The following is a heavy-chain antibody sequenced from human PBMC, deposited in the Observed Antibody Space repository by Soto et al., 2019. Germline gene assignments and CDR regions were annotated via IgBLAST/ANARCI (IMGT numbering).Heavy chain of an antibody. J-gene: IGHJ4*02. V-gene: IGHV4-59*12. CDR1: GASITSSY. CDR2: IFYRGIT. D-gene: IGHD3-16*01. Sequence: QVQLQESGPGLVKPSETLSLTCSVSGASITSSYCSWIRQSPGKGLEWIGYIFYRGITNYDPSLGSRVTMSVDTSKNQLSLNMTSMTAADTAVYYCARTPYRLALGTVLCYFDHWGQGTLVTVSS. CDR3: ARTPYRLALGTVLCYFDH.